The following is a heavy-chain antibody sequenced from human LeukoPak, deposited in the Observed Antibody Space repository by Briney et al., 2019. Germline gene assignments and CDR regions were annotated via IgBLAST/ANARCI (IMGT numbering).Heavy chain of an antibody. CDR2: IIPIFGTA. J-gene: IGHJ5*02. CDR1: GGTFSIYA. D-gene: IGHD2-8*01. Sequence: SVKVSFKASGGTFSIYAISWVRQAPGQGLEWMGGIIPIFGTANYAQRFQGRVMITADESTSTAYMELSSLRSEDTAVYYCARDPLPLYCTNGVCNPYNWFDPWGQGTLVTVSS. V-gene: IGHV1-69*13. CDR3: ARDPLPLYCTNGVCNPYNWFDP.